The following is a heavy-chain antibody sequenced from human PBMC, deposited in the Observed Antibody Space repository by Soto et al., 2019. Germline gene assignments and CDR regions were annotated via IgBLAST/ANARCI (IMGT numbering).Heavy chain of an antibody. CDR1: GGSISSGGYY. J-gene: IGHJ5*02. Sequence: KASETLSLTCTVSGGSISSGGYYWSWIRQHPGKGLEWIGYIYYSGSTYYNPSLKSRVTISVDTSKNQFSLKLSSVTAADTAVYYCASIFYDFWSGYYGRNWFDPWGQGTLVTVSS. CDR2: IYYSGST. CDR3: ASIFYDFWSGYYGRNWFDP. D-gene: IGHD3-3*01. V-gene: IGHV4-31*03.